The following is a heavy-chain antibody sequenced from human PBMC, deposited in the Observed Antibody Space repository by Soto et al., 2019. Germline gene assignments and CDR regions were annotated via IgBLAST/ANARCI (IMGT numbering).Heavy chain of an antibody. CDR2: VTGSGGQI. D-gene: IGHD2-21*01. CDR1: GFTISTYA. CDR3: AKDAVYKDGLWIMDS. Sequence: GGSLRLSCAASGFTISTYAMTWVRQAPGKGLECVSGVTGSGGQIHYADSVKGRFTISKDNSKNTLYLQMSSLREEDTALYYCAKDAVYKDGLWIMDSWGQGTLVTVSS. V-gene: IGHV3-23*01. J-gene: IGHJ5*02.